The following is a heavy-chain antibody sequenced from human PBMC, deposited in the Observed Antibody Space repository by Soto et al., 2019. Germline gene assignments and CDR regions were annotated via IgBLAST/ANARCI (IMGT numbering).Heavy chain of an antibody. J-gene: IGHJ4*02. Sequence: PGGSLRLSCAASGFTFSSYGMHWVRQAPGKGLEWVAVISYDGSNKYYADSVKGRFTISRDNSKNTLYLQMNSLRAEDTAVYYCAKGVIQGYSSGWYGWPDYWGQGTLVTVSS. D-gene: IGHD6-19*01. CDR3: AKGVIQGYSSGWYGWPDY. CDR1: GFTFSSYG. V-gene: IGHV3-30*18. CDR2: ISYDGSNK.